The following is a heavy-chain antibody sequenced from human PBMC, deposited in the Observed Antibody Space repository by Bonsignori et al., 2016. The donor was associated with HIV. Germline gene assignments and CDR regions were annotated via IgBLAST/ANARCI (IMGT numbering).Heavy chain of an antibody. Sequence: GESLKISCAASGFTFSSYAMSWVRQAPGKGLEWVSAISGSGGSTYYADSVKGRFTISRDNSKNTLYLQMNSLRAEDTAVYYCAKDLVANYYGSGSYWLSFDYWGQGTLVTVSS. CDR3: AKDLVANYYGSGSYWLSFDY. D-gene: IGHD3-10*01. CDR2: ISGSGGST. V-gene: IGHV3-23*01. CDR1: GFTFSSYA. J-gene: IGHJ4*02.